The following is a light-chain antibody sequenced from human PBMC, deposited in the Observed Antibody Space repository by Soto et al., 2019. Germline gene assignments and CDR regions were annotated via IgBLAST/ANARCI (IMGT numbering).Light chain of an antibody. J-gene: IGKJ5*01. CDR1: QSLLYNNTYNY. CDR3: MQALQSLT. Sequence: EIVMSQSPLTLPVTPGEPASISCSSSQSLLYNNTYNYLDWYVQKPGQSPQLLIYFGSNRAPGVPDRFSGSGSGTDFTLKINRVEAEDVGTYYCMQALQSLTFGQGTRLEIK. CDR2: FGS. V-gene: IGKV2-28*01.